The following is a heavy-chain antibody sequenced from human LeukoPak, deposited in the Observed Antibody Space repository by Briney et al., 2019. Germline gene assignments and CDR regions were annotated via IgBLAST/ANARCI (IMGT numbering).Heavy chain of an antibody. V-gene: IGHV3-9*01. Sequence: PGGSLRLSCAASGFTFDDYAMHWVRQAPGKGLEWVSGISWNSGSIGYADSVKGRFTISRDNAKNSLYLQMNSLRAEDTALYYCAKDFDYYDSSGYPTDWGQGTLVTVSS. D-gene: IGHD3-22*01. CDR2: ISWNSGSI. CDR1: GFTFDDYA. J-gene: IGHJ4*02. CDR3: AKDFDYYDSSGYPTD.